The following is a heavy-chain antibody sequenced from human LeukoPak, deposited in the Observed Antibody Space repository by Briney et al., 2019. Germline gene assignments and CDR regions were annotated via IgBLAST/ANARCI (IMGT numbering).Heavy chain of an antibody. CDR2: IIPIFGTA. V-gene: IGHV1-69*05. CDR1: GGTFSSYA. J-gene: IGHJ6*03. D-gene: IGHD2-2*02. CDR3: ARGLDCSSTSCYTSYYYYYMDV. Sequence: GASVKVSCKASGGTFSSYAISWVRQAPGQGLEWMGGIIPIFGTANYAQKFQGRVTITTDESTSTAYMELSSLESEDTAVYYCARGLDCSSTSCYTSYYYYYMDVWGKGTTVTVSS.